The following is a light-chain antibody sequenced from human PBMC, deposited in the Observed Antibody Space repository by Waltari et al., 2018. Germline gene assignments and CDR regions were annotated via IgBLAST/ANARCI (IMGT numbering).Light chain of an antibody. V-gene: IGLV3-21*04. CDR2: FDS. CDR3: QVWDTSSNHPYV. CDR1: NIGSRS. Sequence: SNALTQPPSVSVAPGETARITCGGNNIGSRSVHWYQRKPGQAPVLVIYFDSGRPSGIPGRFSGSNSGNTATLTITRVEAGDEADYFCQVWDTSSNHPYVFGTGTKVTVL. J-gene: IGLJ1*01.